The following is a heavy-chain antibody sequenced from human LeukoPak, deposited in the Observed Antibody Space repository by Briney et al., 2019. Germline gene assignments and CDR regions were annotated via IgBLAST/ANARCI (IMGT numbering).Heavy chain of an antibody. CDR3: ARALEGAYYYMDA. D-gene: IGHD3-16*01. Sequence: AGGSLRLSCAASGFTFDDYGMSWVRQAPGKGLEWVSGINWNGGSTGYADSVKGRFTISRDNAKNSLYLQMNSLRAEDTALYYCARALEGAYYYMDAWGKGTTVTVSS. V-gene: IGHV3-20*04. CDR1: GFTFDDYG. J-gene: IGHJ6*03. CDR2: INWNGGST.